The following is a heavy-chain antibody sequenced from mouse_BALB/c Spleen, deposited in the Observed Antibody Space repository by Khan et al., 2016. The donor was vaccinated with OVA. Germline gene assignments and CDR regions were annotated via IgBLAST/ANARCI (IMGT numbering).Heavy chain of an antibody. CDR2: ISPDSVNP. CDR1: GYTFTDYS. V-gene: IGHV1S137*01. CDR3: AIRDYSDY. Sequence: QVRLQQSGPELVRPGVSVKISCKGSGYTFTDYSMHWVKQSHAKSLEWIGVISPDSVNPNYNQKFKGKATLTVDKSSSTAYMELARMTSEDSAIYYCAIRDYSDYWGQGTTLTVSS. J-gene: IGHJ2*01.